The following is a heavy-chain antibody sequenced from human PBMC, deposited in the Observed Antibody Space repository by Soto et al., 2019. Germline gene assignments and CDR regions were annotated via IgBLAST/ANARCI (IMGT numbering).Heavy chain of an antibody. CDR3: ARDPGLELHFRNWFDP. CDR2: IIPIFGTA. J-gene: IGHJ5*02. Sequence: SVKVSCKASGGTFSSYAISWVRQAPGQGLEWMGGIIPIFGTANYAQKFQGRVTITADKSTSTAYMELSSLRSEDTAVYYCARDPGLELHFRNWFDPWGQGTLVTVSS. D-gene: IGHD1-7*01. CDR1: GGTFSSYA. V-gene: IGHV1-69*06.